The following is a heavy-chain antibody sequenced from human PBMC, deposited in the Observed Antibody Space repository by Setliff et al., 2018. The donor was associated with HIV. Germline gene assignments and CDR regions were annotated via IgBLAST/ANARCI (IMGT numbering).Heavy chain of an antibody. CDR3: ASDKRYYYDSSIYWYFDL. Sequence: PSETLSLTCPVSGGSFSSYYWSWIRQPAGKGLEWIGRIYTSGSTNYNSSLKSRVTMSVDASKNQFSLKLSSVTAADTAVYYCASDKRYYYDSSIYWYFDLWGRGTLVTVSS. CDR2: IYTSGST. J-gene: IGHJ2*01. V-gene: IGHV4-4*07. CDR1: GGSFSSYY. D-gene: IGHD3-22*01.